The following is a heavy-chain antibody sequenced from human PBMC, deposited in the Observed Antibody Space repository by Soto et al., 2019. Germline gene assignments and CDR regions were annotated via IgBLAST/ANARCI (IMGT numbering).Heavy chain of an antibody. CDR3: ASLHSGASDSYDV. CDR1: GDSVSSNSVA. V-gene: IGHV6-1*01. D-gene: IGHD2-15*01. J-gene: IGHJ3*01. CDR2: TYYRSKWYN. Sequence: SQTLSLTCVISGDSVSSNSVAWNWIRQSPSRGLEWLGRTYYRSKWYNNYAVSVKSRITINPDTSKNQFSLQLNSLSPDDTATYYCASLHSGASDSYDVWGQGTVVTVSS.